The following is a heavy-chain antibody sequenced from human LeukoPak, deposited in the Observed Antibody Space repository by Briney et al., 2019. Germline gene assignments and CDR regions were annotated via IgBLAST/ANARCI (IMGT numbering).Heavy chain of an antibody. Sequence: GGSLRLSCAASGFTFSSYWMHWVRQAPGKGLVWVSRINSDGSSTSYADSVKGRFTISRDNAKNTLYLQMNSLRAEDTAVYYCARDGVVGATTYYMDVWGKGTTVTVSS. CDR2: INSDGSST. D-gene: IGHD1-26*01. CDR1: GFTFSSYW. CDR3: ARDGVVGATTYYMDV. J-gene: IGHJ6*03. V-gene: IGHV3-74*01.